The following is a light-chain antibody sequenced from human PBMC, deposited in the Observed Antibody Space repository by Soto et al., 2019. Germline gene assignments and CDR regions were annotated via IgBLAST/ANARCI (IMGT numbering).Light chain of an antibody. Sequence: QSVLTQPASVSGSPGQSITISCTAPSSDVGGYSYVSWYPQNPGKTPKLVIYGVSNRPSGVSNRVSGPKSGNTASPTISGLQSEDEADYYCSSYTSSSTHVYVFGTGPKV. CDR2: GVS. V-gene: IGLV2-14*01. CDR3: SSYTSSSTHVYV. J-gene: IGLJ1*01. CDR1: SSDVGGYSY.